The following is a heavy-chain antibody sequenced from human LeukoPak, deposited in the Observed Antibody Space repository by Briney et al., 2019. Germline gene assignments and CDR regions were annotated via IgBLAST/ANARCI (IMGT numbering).Heavy chain of an antibody. Sequence: GALRLPCAASGFTFSSYGMHWVRQAPGKGLEWVAVISYDGSNKYYADSVKGRFTISRDNSKNTLYLQMNSLRAEDTAVYYCAKGPVGAPGGFDYWGQGTLVTVSS. J-gene: IGHJ4*02. CDR1: GFTFSSYG. CDR2: ISYDGSNK. V-gene: IGHV3-30*18. CDR3: AKGPVGAPGGFDY. D-gene: IGHD1-26*01.